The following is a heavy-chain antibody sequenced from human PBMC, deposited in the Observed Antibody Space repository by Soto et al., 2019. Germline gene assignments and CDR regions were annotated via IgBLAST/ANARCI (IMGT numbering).Heavy chain of an antibody. CDR1: GGSISSSRHD. J-gene: IGHJ5*02. CDR3: ARAKAPLYSSSWYWFDP. CDR2: IYYSGST. D-gene: IGHD6-13*01. Sequence: SETLSLTCTVSGGSISSSRHDWGWIRQPPGKGLEWIGSIYYSGSTYYNPSLKSRVTISVDTSKNQFSLKLSSVTAADTAVYYCARAKAPLYSSSWYWFDPWGQGTLVTVS. V-gene: IGHV4-39*01.